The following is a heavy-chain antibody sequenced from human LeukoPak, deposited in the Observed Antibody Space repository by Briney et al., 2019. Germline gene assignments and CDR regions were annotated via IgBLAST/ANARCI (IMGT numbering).Heavy chain of an antibody. D-gene: IGHD6-13*01. CDR3: ARGYASTSQLDP. CDR1: GFTFSSYA. Sequence: PGRSLRPSCVASGFTFSSYAMHWVRQAPGKGLEWVAVISFDGSNKYYADFVKGRFTISRDNSKNTLYLQVSAEDTAIYYCARGYASTSQLDPWGQGTLVTVSS. J-gene: IGHJ5*02. CDR2: ISFDGSNK. V-gene: IGHV3-30*03.